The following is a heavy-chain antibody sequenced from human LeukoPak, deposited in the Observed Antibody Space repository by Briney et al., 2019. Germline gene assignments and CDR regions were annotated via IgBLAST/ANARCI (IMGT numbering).Heavy chain of an antibody. Sequence: SVKVSCKASGYTFTSYDINWVRQAPGQGLEWMGGIIPIFGTANYAQKFQGRVTITADESTSTAYMELSSLRSEDTAVYYCARGIASSSGAKQVFDYWGQETLVTVSS. CDR2: IIPIFGTA. D-gene: IGHD6-19*01. CDR1: GYTFTSYD. CDR3: ARGIASSSGAKQVFDY. V-gene: IGHV1-69*13. J-gene: IGHJ4*02.